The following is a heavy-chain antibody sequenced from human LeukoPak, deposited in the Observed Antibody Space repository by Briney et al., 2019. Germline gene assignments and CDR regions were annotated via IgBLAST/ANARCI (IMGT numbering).Heavy chain of an antibody. CDR3: AKGVLWFGTDDAFDI. V-gene: IGHV3-30*02. J-gene: IGHJ3*02. Sequence: GGSLRLSCAASGFTFSSYAMSWVRQAPGKGLEWVAFIRYDGSNKYYADSVKGRFTISRDNSKNTLYLQMNSLRAEDTAVYYCAKGVLWFGTDDAFDIWGQGTMVTVSS. CDR2: IRYDGSNK. CDR1: GFTFSSYA. D-gene: IGHD3-10*01.